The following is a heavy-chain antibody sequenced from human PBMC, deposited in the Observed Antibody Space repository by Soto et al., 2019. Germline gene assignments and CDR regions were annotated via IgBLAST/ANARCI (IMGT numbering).Heavy chain of an antibody. CDR1: GDSVSSNTSS. CDR3: AKGDNLGPKTGYAFDP. D-gene: IGHD5-12*01. CDR2: TYFRSKWYN. J-gene: IGHJ5*02. Sequence: SQTLSLPCGISGDSVSSNTSSCNLIRQSPSRGLEWLGRTYFRSKWYNDYAVSVKSRIIINPDTSNNQFSLQLNSVTPEDTAVYFCAKGDNLGPKTGYAFDPWGQGIMVTV. V-gene: IGHV6-1*01.